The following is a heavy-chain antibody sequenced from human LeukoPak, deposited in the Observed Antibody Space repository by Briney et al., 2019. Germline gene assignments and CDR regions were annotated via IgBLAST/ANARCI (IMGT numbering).Heavy chain of an antibody. Sequence: SVKVSCKASGGTFSSYAISWVRQAPGQGLEWMGGIIPIFGTANYAQKFQGRVTITADESTSTAYMELSSLRSEDAAVYYCAEGSWSGFGPNAFDIWGQGTMVTVSS. CDR1: GGTFSSYA. CDR2: IIPIFGTA. V-gene: IGHV1-69*13. D-gene: IGHD3-3*01. J-gene: IGHJ3*02. CDR3: AEGSWSGFGPNAFDI.